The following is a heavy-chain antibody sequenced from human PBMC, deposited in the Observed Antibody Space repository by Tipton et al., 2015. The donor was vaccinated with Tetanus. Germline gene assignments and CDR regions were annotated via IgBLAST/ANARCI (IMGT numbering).Heavy chain of an antibody. CDR2: IYPGDSDT. Sequence: QLVQSGAEVKKPGESVKISCQGSGYSFSDHWIAWVRQMPGKGLEWMGIIYPGDSDTRYSPSFQGQVTISAGKSISTAYLQWSSLKASDTAMYYCARLGSFGSFYSGMDVWGQGTTVTVSS. CDR3: ARLGSFGSFYSGMDV. V-gene: IGHV5-51*01. CDR1: GYSFSDHW. D-gene: IGHD3-10*01. J-gene: IGHJ6*02.